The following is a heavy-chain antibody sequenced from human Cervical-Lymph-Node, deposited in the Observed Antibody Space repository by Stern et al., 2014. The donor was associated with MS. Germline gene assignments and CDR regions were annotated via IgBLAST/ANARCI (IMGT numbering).Heavy chain of an antibody. CDR2: INTNTGNP. CDR1: GYTFSHRA. J-gene: IGHJ4*02. V-gene: IGHV7-4-1*02. D-gene: IGHD3-22*01. CDR3: ARDEDSAYYADY. Sequence: MQLVESGSEVKKPGASVKVSCKASGYTFSHRAINWVRQAPGQGLEWMGWINTNTGNPTYAQGFTGRFVFSLDTSVSTAYLQITSLNVDDTAVYYCARDEDSAYYADYWGQGTLVTVSS.